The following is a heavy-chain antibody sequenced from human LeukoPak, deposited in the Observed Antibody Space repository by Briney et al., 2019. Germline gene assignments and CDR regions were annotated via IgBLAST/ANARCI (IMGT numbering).Heavy chain of an antibody. J-gene: IGHJ4*02. CDR2: ISSVGTTI. Sequence: GGSLRLSCAASGFTFSNYEMNWVRQGPGKGLEWVSYISSVGTTIYYADSVKGRFTISRDNAKNSLYLQMNSLRAEDTAVYYCARVEQQLFDYWGQGTLVIVSS. D-gene: IGHD6-13*01. CDR1: GFTFSNYE. CDR3: ARVEQQLFDY. V-gene: IGHV3-48*03.